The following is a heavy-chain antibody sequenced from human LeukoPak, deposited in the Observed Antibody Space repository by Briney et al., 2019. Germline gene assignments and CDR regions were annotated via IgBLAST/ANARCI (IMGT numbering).Heavy chain of an antibody. CDR1: GFTFSSYG. D-gene: IGHD3-22*01. CDR2: ISYDGSNK. J-gene: IGHJ6*03. CDR3: ARGYYYDSSGYYYYYYYMDV. Sequence: GGSLRLSCAASGFTFSSYGMHWVRQAPGKGLEWVAVISYDGSNKYYADSVKGRFTISRDNSKNTLYLQMNSLRAEDTAVYYCARGYYYDSSGYYYYYYYMDVWGKGTTVTISS. V-gene: IGHV3-30*03.